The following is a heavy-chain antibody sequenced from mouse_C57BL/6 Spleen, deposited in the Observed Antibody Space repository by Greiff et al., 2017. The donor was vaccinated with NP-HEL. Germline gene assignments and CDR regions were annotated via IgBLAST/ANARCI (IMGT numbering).Heavy chain of an antibody. D-gene: IGHD2-5*01. V-gene: IGHV5-6*01. CDR3: ARHGVYYSNYDAMDY. J-gene: IGHJ4*01. Sequence: EVMLVESGGDLVKPGGSLKLSCAASGFTFSSYGMSWVRQTPDKRLEWVATISSGGSYTYYPDSVKGRFTISRDTAKNTLYLQMSSLKSEDTAMYYCARHGVYYSNYDAMDYWGQGTSVTVSS. CDR1: GFTFSSYG. CDR2: ISSGGSYT.